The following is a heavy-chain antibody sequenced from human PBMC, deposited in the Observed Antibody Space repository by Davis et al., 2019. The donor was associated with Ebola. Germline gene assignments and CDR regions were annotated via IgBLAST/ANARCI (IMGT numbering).Heavy chain of an antibody. J-gene: IGHJ4*02. CDR3: ARQAYSGTYHDY. D-gene: IGHD1-26*01. Sequence: MPSETLSLTCAVSGASISSGGYSWSWIRQPPGKGLEWVGHTYHGGNTYYNPSLKSRVAISIDTSKNQFSLRLSSVTAADTAMYYCARQAYSGTYHDYWGRGKFVAVSS. V-gene: IGHV4-30-2*01. CDR1: GASISSGGYS. CDR2: TYHGGNT.